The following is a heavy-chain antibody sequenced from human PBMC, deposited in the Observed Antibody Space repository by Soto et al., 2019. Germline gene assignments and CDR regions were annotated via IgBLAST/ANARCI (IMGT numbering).Heavy chain of an antibody. CDR2: INAYNGNT. CDR1: GYTFTSYG. D-gene: IGHD6-13*01. V-gene: IGHV1-18*01. CDR3: AGPSAAVCVYYYDGMDV. J-gene: IGHJ6*02. Sequence: ASVKVSCKASGYTFTSYGISWVRQAPGQGLEWMGWINAYNGNTNYAQKLQGRVTMTTDTSTSTAYMELRSLRSDDTAVYYCAGPSAAVCVYYYDGMDVWGQGTTVTVSS.